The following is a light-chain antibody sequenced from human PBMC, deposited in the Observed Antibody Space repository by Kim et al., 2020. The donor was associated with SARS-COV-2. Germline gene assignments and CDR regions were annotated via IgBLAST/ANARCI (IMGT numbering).Light chain of an antibody. V-gene: IGKV1-17*01. CDR3: VRQSGHPWT. CDR1: QAIRND. Sequence: ASGGDRVTFTRRASQAIRNDLGWYQQKPGKAPRCLMYCAAILQNAVPSRFSGSGSGTEFTLTFTSLQPEDCASYFGVRQSGHPWTFGQGTKVDI. J-gene: IGKJ1*01. CDR2: CAA.